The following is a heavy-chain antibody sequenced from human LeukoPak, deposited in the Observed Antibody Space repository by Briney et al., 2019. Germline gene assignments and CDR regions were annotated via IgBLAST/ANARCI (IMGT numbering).Heavy chain of an antibody. J-gene: IGHJ4*02. CDR3: ARLRYFDWFAGGYFDY. CDR2: IYHSGTT. CDR1: GDSISSKW. D-gene: IGHD3-9*01. V-gene: IGHV4-4*02. Sequence: SETLSLTCAVSGDSISSKWWSWVRQPPGKGLEWIGEIYHSGTTNYNPSLKSRVTISVDTSKNQFSLKLSSVTAADTAVYYCARLRYFDWFAGGYFDYWGQGTLVTVSS.